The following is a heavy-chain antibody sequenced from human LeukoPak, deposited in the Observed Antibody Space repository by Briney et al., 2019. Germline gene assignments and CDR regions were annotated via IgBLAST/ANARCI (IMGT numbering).Heavy chain of an antibody. CDR3: ARSGRYYESSGYYYVAY. CDR1: GASISSYY. V-gene: IGHV4-59*08. CDR2: IYNSGST. D-gene: IGHD3-22*01. Sequence: SETLSLTCTVSGASISSYYWSWIRQPPGKGLEWIGYIYNSGSTNYNPSLKSRVTISVDTSKNQSSLKLSSVTAADTAVYYCARSGRYYESSGYYYVAYWGQGTLVTVSS. J-gene: IGHJ4*02.